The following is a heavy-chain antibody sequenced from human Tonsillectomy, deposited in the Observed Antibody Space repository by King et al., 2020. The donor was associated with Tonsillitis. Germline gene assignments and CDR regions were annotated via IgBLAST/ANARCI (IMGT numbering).Heavy chain of an antibody. V-gene: IGHV5-10-1*03. J-gene: IGHJ5*01. D-gene: IGHD3-16*01. CDR2: INPSDSYT. CDR3: ARIIMIIFGGDLGGNWFDS. Sequence: VQLVESGAEVKKPGESLRISCQGSGYSFPNYWIIWVRQMPGKGLEWMGRINPSDSYTYYSPSFQGHVTVSADKSISTDYLQWSSLKASDTAIYYCARIIMIIFGGDLGGNWFDSWGQGTLVTVSA. CDR1: GYSFPNYW.